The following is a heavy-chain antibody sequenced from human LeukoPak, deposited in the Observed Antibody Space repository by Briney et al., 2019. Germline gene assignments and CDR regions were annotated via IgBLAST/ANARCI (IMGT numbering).Heavy chain of an antibody. Sequence: GGSLRLSCVASGFTFSSYGMHWVRQAPGEGLEWVAIISYDGSNKYYADSVKGRFTISRDNSKNTLYLQMNSLRAEDTAVYYCARARYSGSYSGNYAFDIWGQGTMVTVSS. CDR1: GFTFSSYG. CDR2: ISYDGSNK. J-gene: IGHJ3*02. CDR3: ARARYSGSYSGNYAFDI. D-gene: IGHD1-26*01. V-gene: IGHV3-30*03.